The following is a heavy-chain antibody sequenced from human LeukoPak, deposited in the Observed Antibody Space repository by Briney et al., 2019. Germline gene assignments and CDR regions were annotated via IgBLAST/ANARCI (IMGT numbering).Heavy chain of an antibody. CDR2: IRSKANTYAT. Sequence: PGGSLKLPCAASGFTFSGSAMHWVRQASGKGLEWVGRIRSKANTYATAYAASLKGRFTISRDDSKNTAYLQMNSLKTEDTAVYYCTPLYDSSGYYPFDYWGQGTLVTVSS. D-gene: IGHD3-22*01. CDR3: TPLYDSSGYYPFDY. J-gene: IGHJ4*02. V-gene: IGHV3-73*01. CDR1: GFTFSGSA.